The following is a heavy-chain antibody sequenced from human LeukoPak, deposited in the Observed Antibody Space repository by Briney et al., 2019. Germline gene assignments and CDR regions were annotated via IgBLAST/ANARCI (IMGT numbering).Heavy chain of an antibody. CDR1: GGSISSGGYY. J-gene: IGHJ3*02. V-gene: IGHV4-31*03. CDR2: IYYSGST. CDR3: ATRLDYYDSSGFDAFDI. D-gene: IGHD3-22*01. Sequence: SETLSLTCTVSGGSISSGGYYRSWIRQHPGRGLEWIGYIYYSGSTYYNPSLKSRVTISVDTSKNQFSLKLSSVTAADTAVYYCATRLDYYDSSGFDAFDIWGQGTMVTVSS.